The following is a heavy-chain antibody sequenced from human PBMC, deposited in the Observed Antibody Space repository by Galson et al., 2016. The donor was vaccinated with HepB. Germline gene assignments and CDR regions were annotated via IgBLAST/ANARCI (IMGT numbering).Heavy chain of an antibody. CDR2: ISYDGSYK. CDR3: AREPVRLDDLLTGPPKNPDY. J-gene: IGHJ4*02. CDR1: GFTFSNYG. D-gene: IGHD3-9*01. Sequence: SLRLSCAASGFTFSNYGMHWVRQAPGKGLEWVALISYDGSYKYFADSVKGRFTISRDNAKNSLYLQMNSLRAEDTAVYYCAREPVRLDDLLTGPPKNPDYWGQGTLVTVSS. V-gene: IGHV3-30*03.